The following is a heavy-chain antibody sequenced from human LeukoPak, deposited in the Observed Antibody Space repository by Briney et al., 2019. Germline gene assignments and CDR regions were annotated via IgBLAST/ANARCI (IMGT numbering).Heavy chain of an antibody. J-gene: IGHJ4*02. CDR3: ARYDVWGTYRAFDY. CDR1: GYSISGDYY. Sequence: SETLSLTCSVSGYSISGDYYWGCIRQPPGKGLEWIGFNSGSTYYNPSLKSRVTISVDTSKNQFSLKLSSVTAADTAMYYCARYDVWGTYRAFDYWGQGTLVTVSS. CDR2: NSGST. V-gene: IGHV4-38-2*02. D-gene: IGHD3-16*02.